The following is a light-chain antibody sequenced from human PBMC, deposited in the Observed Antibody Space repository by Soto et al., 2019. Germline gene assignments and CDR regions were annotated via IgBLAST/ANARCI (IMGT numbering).Light chain of an antibody. CDR2: DVS. J-gene: IGLJ2*01. CDR3: SSYTRSSPLV. CDR1: SSDVGAYNY. Sequence: QSALTQPASVSGSPGQSITISCTGTSSDVGAYNYVSWYQQHPGKAPKLMIYDVSNRPSGVSNRFSGSKSGNTASLTISGLQAEDEADYYCSSYTRSSPLVFGGGTKLTVL. V-gene: IGLV2-14*01.